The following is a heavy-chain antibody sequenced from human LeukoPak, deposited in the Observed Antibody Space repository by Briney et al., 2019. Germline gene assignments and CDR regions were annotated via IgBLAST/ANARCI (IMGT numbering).Heavy chain of an antibody. Sequence: GGSLRLSCAASGFTFSSYAMSWVRQAPGKGLEWVSAISGSGGSTYYADSVKGRFTISRDNSKNTLYLQMNSLRAEDTAVYYCAKDLRFGEPTAIYYYYYYMDVWGKGTTVTVSS. CDR2: ISGSGGST. CDR3: AKDLRFGEPTAIYYYYYYMDV. D-gene: IGHD3-10*01. CDR1: GFTFSSYA. J-gene: IGHJ6*03. V-gene: IGHV3-23*01.